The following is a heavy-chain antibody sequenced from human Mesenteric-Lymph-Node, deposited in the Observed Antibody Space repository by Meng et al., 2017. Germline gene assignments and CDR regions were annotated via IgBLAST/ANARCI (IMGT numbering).Heavy chain of an antibody. J-gene: IGHJ4*02. CDR2: IYPGDSDT. V-gene: IGHV5-51*01. CDR1: GYSFTSYW. D-gene: IGHD3-22*01. Sequence: GGSLRLSCKGSGYSFTSYWIGWVRQMPGKGLEWMGIIYPGDSDTRYSPSFQGQVTISADKSISTAYLQWSSLKASDTAMYYCARLDSSGLTGNFDYWGQGTLVTVSS. CDR3: ARLDSSGLTGNFDY.